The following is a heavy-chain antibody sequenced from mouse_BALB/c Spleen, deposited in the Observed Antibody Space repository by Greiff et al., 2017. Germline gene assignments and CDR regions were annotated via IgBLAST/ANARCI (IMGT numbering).Heavy chain of an antibody. D-gene: IGHD1-2*01. CDR2: ISYSGST. J-gene: IGHJ4*01. CDR1: GYSITSDYA. Sequence: EVQLQESGPGLVKPSQSLSLTCTVTGYSITSDYAWNWIRQFPGNKLEWMGYISYSGSTSYNPSLKSRISITRDTSKNQFFLQLNSVTTEDTATYYCARRGSLLRLHAMDYWGQGTSVTVSS. CDR3: ARRGSLLRLHAMDY. V-gene: IGHV3-2*02.